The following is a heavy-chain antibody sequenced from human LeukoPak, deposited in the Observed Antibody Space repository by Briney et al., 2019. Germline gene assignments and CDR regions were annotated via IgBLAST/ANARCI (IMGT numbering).Heavy chain of an antibody. J-gene: IGHJ4*02. CDR3: TRHFDVVVVAATPEFDY. V-gene: IGHV3-73*01. CDR2: IRSKANSYAT. Sequence: GGSLRLSCAASGFTFSGSAMHRVRQASGKGLEWVGRIRSKANSYATAYAASVKGRFTIPRDDSKNTAYLQMNSLKTEDTAVYYCTRHFDVVVVAATPEFDYWGQGTLVTVSS. D-gene: IGHD2-15*01. CDR1: GFTFSGSA.